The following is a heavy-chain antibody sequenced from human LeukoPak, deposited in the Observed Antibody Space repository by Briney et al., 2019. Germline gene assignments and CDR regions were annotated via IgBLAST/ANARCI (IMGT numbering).Heavy chain of an antibody. CDR2: INSNSGDT. CDR1: GYTFTGYY. Sequence: ASVTVSFKASGYTFTGYYMHWVRQVPGQGLEGMGWINSNSGDTNYAQKFQGRVTMTRDTSISTAYMELSRLRSDDTAVYYCARDPTRGDLSVYWGQGTLVTVSS. V-gene: IGHV1-2*02. D-gene: IGHD7-27*01. CDR3: ARDPTRGDLSVY. J-gene: IGHJ4*02.